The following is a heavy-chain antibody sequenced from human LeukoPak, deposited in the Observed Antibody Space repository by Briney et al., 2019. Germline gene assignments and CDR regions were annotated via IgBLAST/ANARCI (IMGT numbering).Heavy chain of an antibody. D-gene: IGHD5-18*01. J-gene: IGHJ4*02. V-gene: IGHV3-23*01. CDR2: ISGSGAKT. CDR3: AKRGGYDYGSHFDS. Sequence: GGSLRLSCTTSGFTFSTYGMAWLRQAPGKGLEWVSSISGSGAKTNYADSVKGRLTISIDSSNNTLYLRMDSLRAEDTAVYFCAKRGGYDYGSHFDSWGQGTQVTVSS. CDR1: GFTFSTYG.